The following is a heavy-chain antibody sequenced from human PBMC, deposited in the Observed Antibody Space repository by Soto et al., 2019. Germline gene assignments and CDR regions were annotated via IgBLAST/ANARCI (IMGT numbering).Heavy chain of an antibody. CDR1: GYTLTELA. CDR2: FDPEDGET. V-gene: IGHV1-24*01. J-gene: IGHJ4*02. Sequence: ASVKVSCKVSGYTLTELAMHWVRQAPGKGLEWMGGFDPEDGETIYAQKFQGRVTMTEDTSTDTAYMELSSLRSGDTAVYYCATKRITMIAFDYWGQGTLVTVSS. CDR3: ATKRITMIAFDY. D-gene: IGHD3-22*01.